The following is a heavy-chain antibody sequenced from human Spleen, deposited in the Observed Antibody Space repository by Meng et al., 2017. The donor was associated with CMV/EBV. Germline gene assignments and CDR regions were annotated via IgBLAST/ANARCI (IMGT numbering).Heavy chain of an antibody. J-gene: IGHJ5*02. V-gene: IGHV3-73*01. Sequence: ASPMHWVRQAAGKGLEWVGRIRSKANSYATAYAASVKGRFTISRDDSKNTAYLQMNNLKTEDTAMYYCTAYTYYYDSDGHYNWFDPWGQGTLVTVSS. CDR3: TAYTYYYDSDGHYNWFDP. CDR2: IRSKANSYAT. D-gene: IGHD3-22*01. CDR1: ASP.